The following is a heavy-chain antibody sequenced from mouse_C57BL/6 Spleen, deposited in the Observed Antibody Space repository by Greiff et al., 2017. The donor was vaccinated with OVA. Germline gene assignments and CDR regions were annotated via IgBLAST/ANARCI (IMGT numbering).Heavy chain of an antibody. D-gene: IGHD2-5*01. CDR2: ISYDGSN. J-gene: IGHJ2*01. V-gene: IGHV3-6*01. CDR1: GYSITSGYY. Sequence: DVQLQESGPGLVKPSQSLSLTCSVTGYSITSGYYWNWIRQFPGNKLEWMGYISYDGSNNYNPSLKNRISITRDTSKNQFFLKLNSVTTEDTATYYCARGYSNYDYFDYWGQGTTLTVSS. CDR3: ARGYSNYDYFDY.